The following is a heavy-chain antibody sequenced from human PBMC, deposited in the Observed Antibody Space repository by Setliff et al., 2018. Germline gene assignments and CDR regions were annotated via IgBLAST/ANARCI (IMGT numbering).Heavy chain of an antibody. V-gene: IGHV1-18*01. J-gene: IGHJ4*02. CDR1: GYTFSNYG. CDR2: VTVYNGNT. D-gene: IGHD3-10*01. Sequence: SVKVSCKASGYTFSNYGVTWVRQAPGQGLEWMGWVTVYNGNTRYAQNLQGRLTLTTDISTSTAYMELGSLTTDDTAVYYCARVESMVRGKNILRHFDYWGQGIQVTVS. CDR3: ARVESMVRGKNILRHFDY.